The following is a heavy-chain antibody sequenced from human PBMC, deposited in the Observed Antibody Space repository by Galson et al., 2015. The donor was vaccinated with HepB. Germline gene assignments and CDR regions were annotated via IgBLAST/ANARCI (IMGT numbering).Heavy chain of an antibody. Sequence: PALVKPTQTLTLTCTFSGFSLSTNGVGVAWIRQPPGKALEWLASIYWDVDERYSPSLKRSLTITKDTSKNQVVLTMTNVDPVDTATYYCAHIPDYGEPDWFDPWGQGIPVTVSS. CDR2: IYWDVDE. CDR1: GFSLSTNGVG. D-gene: IGHD4-17*01. CDR3: AHIPDYGEPDWFDP. J-gene: IGHJ5*02. V-gene: IGHV2-5*02.